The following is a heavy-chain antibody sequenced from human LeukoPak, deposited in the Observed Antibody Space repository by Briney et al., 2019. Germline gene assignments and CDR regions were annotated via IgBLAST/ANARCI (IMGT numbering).Heavy chain of an antibody. CDR2: INWNGGRT. Sequence: GGSLRLSCGASGFTFDDYGMSWVRQGPGKGLEWVSGINWNGGRTGYADSVKGRFTMSRDNAKNFLYLQMNSLRAEDTAFYYCARRGDSSDYWYLDLWGRGTLVTASS. CDR3: ARRGDSSDYWYLDL. CDR1: GFTFDDYG. J-gene: IGHJ2*01. V-gene: IGHV3-20*04. D-gene: IGHD3-22*01.